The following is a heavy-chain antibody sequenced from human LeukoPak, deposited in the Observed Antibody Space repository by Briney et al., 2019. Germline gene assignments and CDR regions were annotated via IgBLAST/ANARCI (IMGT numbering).Heavy chain of an antibody. J-gene: IGHJ5*02. V-gene: IGHV4-34*01. CDR2: INHSGST. D-gene: IGHD2-15*01. CDR3: ARGSREKHCSGGSCYTWWNP. Sequence: PSETLSLTCAVYGGSFSGYYWSWIRQPPGKGLEWIGEINHSGSTNYNPSLKSRVTISVDTSKNQFSLKLSSVTAADTAVYYCARGSREKHCSGGSCYTWWNPWGQGTLATVSS. CDR1: GGSFSGYY.